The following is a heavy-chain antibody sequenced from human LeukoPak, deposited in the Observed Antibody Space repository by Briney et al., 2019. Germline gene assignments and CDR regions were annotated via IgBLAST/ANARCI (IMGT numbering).Heavy chain of an antibody. CDR3: ARDLPTPYYYYYMDV. V-gene: IGHV4-39*07. D-gene: IGHD2-15*01. CDR2: IYYSGST. Sequence: SETLSLTCTVSGGSISSSSYYWGWIRQPPGKGLEWIGSIYYSGSTYYNPPLKSRVTISVDTSKNQFSLKLSSVTATDTAVYYCARDLPTPYYYYYMDVWGKGTTVTVSS. J-gene: IGHJ6*03. CDR1: GGSISSSSYY.